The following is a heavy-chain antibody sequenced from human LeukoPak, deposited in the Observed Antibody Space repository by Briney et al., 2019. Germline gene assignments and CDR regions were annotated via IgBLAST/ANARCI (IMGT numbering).Heavy chain of an antibody. D-gene: IGHD3-22*01. CDR2: IYYSGST. J-gene: IGHJ3*02. Sequence: KASETLSLTCTVSGGSISSSSYYWGWIRQPPGKGLEWIGSIYYSGSTYYNPSLKSRVTISVDTSKNQSSLKLRSVTAADTAVYYCARVGGITMIVVLITDAFDIWGQGTMVTVSS. CDR3: ARVGGITMIVVLITDAFDI. V-gene: IGHV4-39*07. CDR1: GGSISSSSYY.